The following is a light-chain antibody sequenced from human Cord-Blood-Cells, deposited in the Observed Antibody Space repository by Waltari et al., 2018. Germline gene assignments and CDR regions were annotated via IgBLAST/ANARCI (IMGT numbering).Light chain of an antibody. CDR2: DAS. CDR3: QQYDNLPLT. V-gene: IGKV1-33*01. CDR1: QDISNS. J-gene: IGKJ4*01. Sequence: DIQMTQSPYSLSASVGDRVTITSQATQDISNSLNWYQQKPGKDTKLLIYDASKLETGVPSRFSGSGSGTDFTFTISSLQPEDIATYYCQQYDNLPLTFGGGTKVEIK.